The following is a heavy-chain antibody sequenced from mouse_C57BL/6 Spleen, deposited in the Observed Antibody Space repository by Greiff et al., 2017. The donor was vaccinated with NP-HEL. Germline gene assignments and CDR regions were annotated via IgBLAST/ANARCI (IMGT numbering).Heavy chain of an antibody. J-gene: IGHJ3*01. Sequence: EVQLQESGPGLVKPSQSLSLTCSVTGYSITSGYYWNWIRQVPGNKLEWMGYISYDGSNNYNPSLKNRISITRDTSKNQFCLKLNSVTTEDTATYYCAREGDFAWFAYWGQGTLVTVSA. V-gene: IGHV3-6*01. CDR3: AREGDFAWFAY. CDR1: GYSITSGYY. CDR2: ISYDGSN.